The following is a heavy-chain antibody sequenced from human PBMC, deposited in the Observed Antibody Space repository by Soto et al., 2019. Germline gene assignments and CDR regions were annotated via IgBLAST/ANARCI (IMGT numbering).Heavy chain of an antibody. D-gene: IGHD2-15*01. CDR1: GYTFIGYA. J-gene: IGHJ4*02. CDR2: INAGNGNT. Sequence: GASVKVSFKASGYTFIGYARHWGRQAPGQRLEWMGWINAGNGNTKYSQKFQGRVTITRDTSASTAYMELTSLRSEDTAVYYCARELQGLYYFDYWGQGTLVTVYS. V-gene: IGHV1-3*01. CDR3: ARELQGLYYFDY.